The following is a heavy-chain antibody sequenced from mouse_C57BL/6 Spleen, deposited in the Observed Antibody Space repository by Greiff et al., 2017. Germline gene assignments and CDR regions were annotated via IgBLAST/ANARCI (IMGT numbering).Heavy chain of an antibody. CDR2: IGPGSGST. CDR1: GYTFTDYY. J-gene: IGHJ1*03. D-gene: IGHD1-1*01. V-gene: IGHV1-77*01. CDR3: ASHPDYYGSRLDWYFDV. Sequence: VQLQQSGAELVKPGASVKISCKASGYTFTDYYINWVKQRPGQGLEWIGKIGPGSGSTYYNEKFKGKATLTADKSSSTAYMQLSSLTSEDSAVYLCASHPDYYGSRLDWYFDVWGTGTTVTVSS.